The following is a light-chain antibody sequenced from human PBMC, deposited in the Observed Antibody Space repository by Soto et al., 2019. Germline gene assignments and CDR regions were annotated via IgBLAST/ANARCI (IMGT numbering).Light chain of an antibody. V-gene: IGKV3-11*01. CDR1: QSVSSY. CDR2: DAS. Sequence: EVGLTQSPDTLSLSPGERATLSCRAGQSVSSYLAWYQQKPGQAPRLLIYDASNRATGVPARFSGSGSGTDFTLTISSLEPEDFAVYFCHQLNKFGQGTRLALK. CDR3: HQLNK. J-gene: IGKJ5*01.